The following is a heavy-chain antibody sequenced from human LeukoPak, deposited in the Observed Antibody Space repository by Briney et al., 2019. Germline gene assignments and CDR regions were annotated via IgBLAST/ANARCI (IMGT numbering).Heavy chain of an antibody. J-gene: IGHJ4*02. V-gene: IGHV1-18*04. CDR3: ARDLLLWFGELPTFGY. CDR1: GYTFTSYG. CDR2: ISAYNGNT. Sequence: GASVKVSCKASGYTFTSYGISWVRQAPGQGLEWMGWISAYNGNTNYAQKLQGRVTMTTDTSTSTAYMELRSLRSDDTAVYYCARDLLLWFGELPTFGYRGQGTLVTVSS. D-gene: IGHD3-10*01.